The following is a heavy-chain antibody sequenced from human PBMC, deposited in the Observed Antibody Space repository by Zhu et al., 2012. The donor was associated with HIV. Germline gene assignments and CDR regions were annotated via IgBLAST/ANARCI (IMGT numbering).Heavy chain of an antibody. CDR1: GGSISSYY. J-gene: IGHJ4*02. CDR3: ARRSYGLDY. Sequence: QVQLQESGPGLVKPSETLSLTCTVSGGSISSYYWSWIRQPPGKGLEWIGYIYTSGSTSYNPSLESRVTISVDTSKNQFSLRLSSVTAADTAVYYCARRSYGLDYWGQGTLVTVSS. D-gene: IGHD3-16*01. CDR2: IYTSGST. V-gene: IGHV4-4*09.